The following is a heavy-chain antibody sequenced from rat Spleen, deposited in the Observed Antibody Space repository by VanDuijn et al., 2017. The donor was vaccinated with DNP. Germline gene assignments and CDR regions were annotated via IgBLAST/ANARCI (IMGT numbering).Heavy chain of an antibody. J-gene: IGHJ2*01. Sequence: EVKLVESGGGLVQPGRSLKLSCAASGFNFNDYWMGWVRQAPGKGLEWIAEINKDSRIIKYSPSLKDKFTISRDNAQNTLYLQMNKLGSEDTAIYHCAKGPNYGGYSDYFDYWGQGVMVTVSS. V-gene: IGHV4-2*01. CDR1: GFNFNDYW. CDR2: INKDSRII. D-gene: IGHD1-11*01. CDR3: AKGPNYGGYSDYFDY.